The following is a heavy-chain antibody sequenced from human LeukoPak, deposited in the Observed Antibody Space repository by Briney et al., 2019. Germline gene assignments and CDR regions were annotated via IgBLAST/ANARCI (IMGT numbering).Heavy chain of an antibody. Sequence: GRSLRLSCAASGFTFSSYGMHWVRQAPGKGLEWVAVISYDGSNKYYADSVKGRFTISRDNSKNTLYLQMNSLRAEDTAVYYSARGMSYYYDSSGSYFDYWGQGTLVTVSS. D-gene: IGHD3-22*01. CDR2: ISYDGSNK. J-gene: IGHJ4*02. CDR1: GFTFSSYG. V-gene: IGHV3-30*03. CDR3: ARGMSYYYDSSGSYFDY.